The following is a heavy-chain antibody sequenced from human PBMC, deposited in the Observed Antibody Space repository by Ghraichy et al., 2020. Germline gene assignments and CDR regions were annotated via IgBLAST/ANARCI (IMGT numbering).Heavy chain of an antibody. D-gene: IGHD3-10*01. J-gene: IGHJ4*02. CDR2: ISSSSSYI. CDR3: ARDSAGDGSGLFDY. Sequence: GGSLRLSCAASGFTFSSYSMNWVRQAPGKGLEWVSSISSSSSYIYYADSVKGRFTISRDNAKNSLYLQMNSLRAEDTAVYYCARDSAGDGSGLFDYWGQGTLVTVSS. CDR1: GFTFSSYS. V-gene: IGHV3-21*01.